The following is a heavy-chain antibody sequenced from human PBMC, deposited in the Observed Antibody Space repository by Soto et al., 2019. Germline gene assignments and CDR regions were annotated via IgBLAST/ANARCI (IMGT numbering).Heavy chain of an antibody. Sequence: SETLSLTCAVYGGSFSGYYWSWIRPPPGKGLGWIGEINHSGSTNYNPSLKSRVTISVDTSKNQFSLKLSSVTGADTAVYYCARGKAVCSSTSCYPFDYWGQGTLVTSPQ. CDR2: INHSGST. D-gene: IGHD2-2*01. CDR3: ARGKAVCSSTSCYPFDY. J-gene: IGHJ4*02. V-gene: IGHV4-34*01. CDR1: GGSFSGYY.